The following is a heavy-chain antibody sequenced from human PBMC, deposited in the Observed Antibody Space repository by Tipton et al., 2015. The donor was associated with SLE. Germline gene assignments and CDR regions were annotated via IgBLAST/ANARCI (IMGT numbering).Heavy chain of an antibody. V-gene: IGHV3-48*01. CDR1: GFIFSSYS. CDR3: ANVHTSGSQYLDY. J-gene: IGHJ4*02. D-gene: IGHD3-10*01. Sequence: SLRLSCAASGFIFSSYSINCVRQAPGKGLEWVSYAGTSSSVTNYADSVKGRFTISRDNVNYSLYLHMNSLRAEDTAVYYCANVHTSGSQYLDYWGQGTLVAVSS. CDR2: AGTSSSVT.